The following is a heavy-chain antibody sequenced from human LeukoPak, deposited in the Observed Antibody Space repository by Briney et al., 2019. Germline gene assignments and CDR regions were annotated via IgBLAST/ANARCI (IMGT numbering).Heavy chain of an antibody. CDR1: GFTFTSYG. CDR3: ARGSVTHQYSFDY. CDR2: TRYDKSDI. Sequence: GGSLRLSCAASGFTFTSYGMHWVRQAPGKGLEWVALTRYDKSDIYYADSVKGRLTISRDNSKNILYLQMNSLRAEDTAVYFCARGSVTHQYSFDYWGQGTLVTVSS. J-gene: IGHJ4*02. V-gene: IGHV3-30*02. D-gene: IGHD2-15*01.